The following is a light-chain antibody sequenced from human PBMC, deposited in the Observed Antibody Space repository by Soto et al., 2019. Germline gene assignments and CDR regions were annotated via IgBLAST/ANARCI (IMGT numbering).Light chain of an antibody. Sequence: QSVLTQPASVSGSPGQSITISCTGTSSDVGGYDYVSWYQQHPGKAPKLMTYDVSNRPSGVSNRFSGSKSGNTATLTISGLQAEDEADYYCGSYTSSSTYVFGTGTKVTVL. CDR3: GSYTSSSTYV. V-gene: IGLV2-14*01. J-gene: IGLJ1*01. CDR2: DVS. CDR1: SSDVGGYDY.